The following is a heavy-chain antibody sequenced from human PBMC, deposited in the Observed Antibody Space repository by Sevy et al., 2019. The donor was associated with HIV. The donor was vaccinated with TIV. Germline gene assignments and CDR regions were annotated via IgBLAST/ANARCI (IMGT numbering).Heavy chain of an antibody. J-gene: IGHJ4*02. V-gene: IGHV3-30*02. CDR3: AKNTAAGGVGGFDY. Sequence: GGSLRLSCAASGFTFSHYGMHWVRQAPGKGLEWVTFIQYDGNNKYYADSVKGRFTISRDNSKNMFFLPMNDLRAEDTALYYCAKNTAAGGVGGFDYWGQGALVTVSS. CDR2: IQYDGNNK. CDR1: GFTFSHYG. D-gene: IGHD6-13*01.